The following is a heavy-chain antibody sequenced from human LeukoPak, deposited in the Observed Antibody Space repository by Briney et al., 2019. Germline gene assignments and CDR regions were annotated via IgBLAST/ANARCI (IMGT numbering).Heavy chain of an antibody. CDR1: GGSISSGGYY. J-gene: IGHJ4*02. D-gene: IGHD1-20*01. CDR3: SRGRVGYNWNDVLLPPSFDY. Sequence: PSETLSLTCTVSGGSISSGGYYWRWIRQHPGKGLEWIGYIYYSGSTYYNPSLKSRVTISVDTSKNQFSLKLSSVTAADTAVYYCSRGRVGYNWNDVLLPPSFDYWGQGTLVTVSS. V-gene: IGHV4-31*03. CDR2: IYYSGST.